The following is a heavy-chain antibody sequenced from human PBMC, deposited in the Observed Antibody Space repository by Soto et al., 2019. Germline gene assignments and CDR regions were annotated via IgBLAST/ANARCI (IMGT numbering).Heavy chain of an antibody. CDR1: GLTFRGSE. Sequence: GGSLRPPCEAPGLTFRGSEMYWVGQPTGKGLEWVATIGTAGDTYYAVSVEGRFTISRDNAKNSLSLQMHSLRAGDTAVYFCARGQEVGAHFFDSWGQGTQVTVSS. J-gene: IGHJ4*02. CDR2: IGTAGDT. V-gene: IGHV3-13*01. CDR3: ARGQEVGAHFFDS. D-gene: IGHD2-15*01.